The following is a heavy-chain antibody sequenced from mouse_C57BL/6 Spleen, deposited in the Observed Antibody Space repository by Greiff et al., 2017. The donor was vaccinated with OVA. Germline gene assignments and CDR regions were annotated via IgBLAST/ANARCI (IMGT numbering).Heavy chain of an antibody. Sequence: EVHLVESGPGLVKPSQSLSLTCSVTGYSITSGYYWNWIRQFPGNKLEWMGYISYDGSNNYNPSLKNRISITRDTSKNQFFLKLNSVTTEDTATYYCARNDYGNYVRYFDVWGTGTTVTVSS. CDR3: ARNDYGNYVRYFDV. V-gene: IGHV3-6*01. CDR1: GYSITSGYY. D-gene: IGHD2-1*01. J-gene: IGHJ1*03. CDR2: ISYDGSN.